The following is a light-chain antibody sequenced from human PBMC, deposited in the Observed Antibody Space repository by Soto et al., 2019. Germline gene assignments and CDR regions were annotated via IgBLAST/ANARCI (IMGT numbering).Light chain of an antibody. CDR3: AAWYDSRNGPV. J-gene: IGLJ3*02. CDR2: STN. V-gene: IGLV1-44*01. CDR1: SSNIGTNT. Sequence: QSVLTQPPSASGTPGQRVTISCSGSSSNIGTNTVNWYHQLPGTAPKLLIYSTNQRPSGVPDRFSGSKSGTSASLAISGLQSEDEADYYCAAWYDSRNGPVFGGGTKLTVL.